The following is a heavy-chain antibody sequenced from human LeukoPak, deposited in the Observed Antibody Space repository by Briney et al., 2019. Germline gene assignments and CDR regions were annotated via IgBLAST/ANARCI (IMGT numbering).Heavy chain of an antibody. CDR1: GFPVSSNY. CDR3: LRGDRRDY. V-gene: IGHV3-21*06. J-gene: IGHJ4*02. Sequence: GGSLRLSCAASGFPVSSNYMSWARQAPGKGLEWVSSIDSSGGYMFYADSVKGRFIISRDNAKDSLYLQMNSLRVEDTAVYYCLRGDRRDYWGQGTLVTVSS. CDR2: IDSSGGYM.